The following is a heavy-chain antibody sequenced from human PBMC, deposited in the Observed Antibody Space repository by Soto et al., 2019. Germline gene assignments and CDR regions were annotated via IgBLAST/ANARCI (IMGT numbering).Heavy chain of an antibody. CDR1: AFTFSSYA. J-gene: IGHJ4*02. CDR2: ISSSGGNT. Sequence: EVQLLESGGGLVQPGGSLRLSCAASAFTFSSYALSWVRQAPGRGLEWVSGISSSGGNTYYADPVKGRFTISRDHSKNTLYLQMNSLRAEDTAVYFCAKADGRYYGSLDYWGQGILVTVSS. CDR3: AKADGRYYGSLDY. D-gene: IGHD1-26*01. V-gene: IGHV3-23*01.